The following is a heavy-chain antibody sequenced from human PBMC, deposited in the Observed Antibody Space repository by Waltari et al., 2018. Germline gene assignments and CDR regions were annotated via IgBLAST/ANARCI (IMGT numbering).Heavy chain of an antibody. CDR3: ARHPRRRVHYYDSSGYPFYFDY. CDR2: IYYSGST. V-gene: IGHV4-39*01. CDR1: GGSISSSSYY. J-gene: IGHJ4*02. D-gene: IGHD3-22*01. Sequence: QLQLQESGPGLVKPSETLSLTCTVSGGSISSSSYYWGWIRQPPGKGLEWIGSIYYSGSTYYNPSPKSRVTISVDTSKNQFSLKLSSVTAADTAVYYCARHPRRRVHYYDSSGYPFYFDYWGQGTLVTVSS.